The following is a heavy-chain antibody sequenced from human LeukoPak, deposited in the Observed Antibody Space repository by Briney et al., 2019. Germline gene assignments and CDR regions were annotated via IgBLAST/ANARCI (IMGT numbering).Heavy chain of an antibody. D-gene: IGHD5-18*01. CDR3: ARYHVDTAMF. V-gene: IGHV3-7*01. Sequence: GGSLRLSCAASGFTFSSYTMNWVRQAPGKGLEWVANIKQDGSEKYYVDSVKGRFTISRDNSKNTLYLQMNSLRAEDTAVYYCARYHVDTAMFWGQGTLVTVSS. CDR1: GFTFSSYT. CDR2: IKQDGSEK. J-gene: IGHJ4*02.